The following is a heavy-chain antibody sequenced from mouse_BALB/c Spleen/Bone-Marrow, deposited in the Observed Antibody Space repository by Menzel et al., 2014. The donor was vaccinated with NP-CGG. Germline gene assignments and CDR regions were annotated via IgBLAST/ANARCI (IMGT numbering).Heavy chain of an antibody. V-gene: IGHV1-67*01. Sequence: QVQLQQSGLELVRPGVSVKISCKGSGYTFTDYAMHWVKQSHAKSLEWIGVISTYSGNTNYNQKFKGKATMTVDKSSSTAYMELARLTSEDSAIYYCASPIYYGNYEGFAYWGQGTLVTVSA. CDR1: GYTFTDYA. CDR2: ISTYSGNT. J-gene: IGHJ3*01. D-gene: IGHD2-1*01. CDR3: ASPIYYGNYEGFAY.